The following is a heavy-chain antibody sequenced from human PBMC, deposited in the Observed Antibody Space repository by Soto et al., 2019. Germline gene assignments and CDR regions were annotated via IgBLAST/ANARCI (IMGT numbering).Heavy chain of an antibody. CDR2: INHSGST. D-gene: IGHD2-8*01. CDR3: ARQTEDYCTFNAFDI. CDR1: GGSFSGYY. Sequence: SETLSLTCAVYGGSFSGYYWSWIRQPPGKGLEWIGEINHSGSTNYNPSLKSRVTISVDTSKNQFSLKLSSVTAAGMAVYYCARQTEDYCTFNAFDIWGQGTMVTV. J-gene: IGHJ3*02. V-gene: IGHV4-34*01.